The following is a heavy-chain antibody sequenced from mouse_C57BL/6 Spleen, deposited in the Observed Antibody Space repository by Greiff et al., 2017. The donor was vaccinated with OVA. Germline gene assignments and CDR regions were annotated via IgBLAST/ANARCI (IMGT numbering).Heavy chain of an antibody. Sequence: QVQLQQSGPELVKPGASVKISCKASGYAFSSSWMNWVKQRPGKGLEWIGRIYPGDGDTNYNGKFKGKATLTADKFSSKAYMQLSSLTSEDSAVYFCAGLITTVVVRYFDVWGTGTTVTVSS. CDR2: IYPGDGDT. J-gene: IGHJ1*03. V-gene: IGHV1-82*01. CDR3: AGLITTVVVRYFDV. D-gene: IGHD1-1*01. CDR1: GYAFSSSW.